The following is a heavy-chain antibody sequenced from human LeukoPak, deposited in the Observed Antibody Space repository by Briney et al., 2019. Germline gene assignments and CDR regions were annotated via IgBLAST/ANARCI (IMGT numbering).Heavy chain of an antibody. V-gene: IGHV1-69*01. Sequence: ASVKVSCKASGGTFSSYAISWARQAPGQGLEWMGGIIPIFGTANYAQKFQGRVTITADESTSTAYMELSSLRSEDTAVYYCASRSVVTAREFDYWGQGTLVTVSS. J-gene: IGHJ4*02. D-gene: IGHD2-21*02. CDR1: GGTFSSYA. CDR3: ASRSVVTAREFDY. CDR2: IIPIFGTA.